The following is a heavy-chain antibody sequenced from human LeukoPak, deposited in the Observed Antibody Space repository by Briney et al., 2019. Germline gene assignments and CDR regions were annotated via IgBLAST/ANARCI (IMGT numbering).Heavy chain of an antibody. CDR1: GFTFSIYW. CDR3: ASSLVGDGRGYDAFDI. D-gene: IGHD1-26*01. CDR2: INSHGTST. Sequence: PGGSLRLSCAACGFTFSIYWMSWVRQGPGKGLVWVSRINSHGTSTNYADSVKGRFTVSRDNSKNTLYLQMNSLRVEDTAVYYCASSLVGDGRGYDAFDIWGQGTMVTVSS. V-gene: IGHV3-74*01. J-gene: IGHJ3*02.